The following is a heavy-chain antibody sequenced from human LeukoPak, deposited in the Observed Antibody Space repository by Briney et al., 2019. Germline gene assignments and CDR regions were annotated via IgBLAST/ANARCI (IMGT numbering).Heavy chain of an antibody. CDR2: ISYDGSNK. CDR1: GFTFSSYG. J-gene: IGHJ6*02. Sequence: GGSLRLSCAASGFTFSSYGMHWVRQAPGKGLEWVAVISYDGSNKYYADSVKGRFTISRDNSKNTLYLQMNSLRAEDTAVYYCAKDSHYRGDYYYGMDVWGQGTLATVSS. V-gene: IGHV3-30*18. D-gene: IGHD3-10*01. CDR3: AKDSHYRGDYYYGMDV.